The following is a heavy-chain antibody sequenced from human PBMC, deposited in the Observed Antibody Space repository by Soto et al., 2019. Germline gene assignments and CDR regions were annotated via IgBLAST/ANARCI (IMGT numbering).Heavy chain of an antibody. J-gene: IGHJ5*02. V-gene: IGHV3-21*01. CDR1: GFTFSSYS. Sequence: NPGGSLRLSCAASGFTFSSYSINWVRQAPGKGLEWVSSISSSSSYIYYADSVKGRFTISRDNAKNSLYLQMNSLRAEDTAVYYCARVVMRFGKTWFDPWGQGTLVTVSS. CDR2: ISSSSSYI. D-gene: IGHD3-10*01. CDR3: ARVVMRFGKTWFDP.